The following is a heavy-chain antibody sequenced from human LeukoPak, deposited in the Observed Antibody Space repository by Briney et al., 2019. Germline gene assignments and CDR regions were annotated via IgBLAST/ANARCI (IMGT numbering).Heavy chain of an antibody. CDR2: IFPSSGNT. J-gene: IGHJ4*02. CDR1: GYTFTIYN. Sequence: ASVTVSFKGSGYTFTIYNLHWVWQAPGQGLEWMGIIFPSSGNTNYAQKFQGRVTMTRDMSTSTVYMELSSLKSEDTAVYYFVRKFSGGYLLFGGQGTLVTVSS. V-gene: IGHV1-46*01. D-gene: IGHD3-16*01. CDR3: VRKFSGGYLLF.